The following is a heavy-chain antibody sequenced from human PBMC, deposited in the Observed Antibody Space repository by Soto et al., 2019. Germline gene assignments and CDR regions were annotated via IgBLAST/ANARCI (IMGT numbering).Heavy chain of an antibody. CDR1: GFTVSSNC. CDR3: ARGASYGGNSEGEIDY. J-gene: IGHJ4*02. D-gene: IGHD4-17*01. V-gene: IGHV3-66*01. Sequence: EVQLVESGGGLVQPGGSLRLSCAASGFTVSSNCMSWVRQAPGKGLEWVSVIYSGGSTYYADSVKGRFTISRDNSKNTLYLQMNNLRAEDTAVYYCARGASYGGNSEGEIDYWGQGTLVIVSS. CDR2: IYSGGST.